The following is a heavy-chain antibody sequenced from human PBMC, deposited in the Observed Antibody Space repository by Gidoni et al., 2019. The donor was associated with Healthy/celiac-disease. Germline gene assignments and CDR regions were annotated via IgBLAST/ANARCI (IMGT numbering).Heavy chain of an antibody. CDR3: ARSYYDSSGYYFDTFDI. D-gene: IGHD3-22*01. Sequence: QVQLQESGPGLVKPSETLSLTCPVSGGSISSYYWSWIRQPPGKGLEWIGYIYYSGSTNYNPSLKSRVTISVDTSKNQFSLKLSSVTAADTAVYYCARSYYDSSGYYFDTFDIWGQGTMVTVSS. V-gene: IGHV4-59*08. CDR2: IYYSGST. J-gene: IGHJ3*02. CDR1: GGSISSYY.